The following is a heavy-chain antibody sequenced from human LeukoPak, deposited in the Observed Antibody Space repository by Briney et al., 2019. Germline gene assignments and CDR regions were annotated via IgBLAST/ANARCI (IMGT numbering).Heavy chain of an antibody. CDR2: IYYSGST. V-gene: IGHV4-61*01. D-gene: IGHD1-26*01. CDR1: GGSVASGTDY. J-gene: IGHJ4*02. CDR3: ARGSGNYYRGFDY. Sequence: PSETLSLTWSVSGGSVASGTDYRGWLRERPGQGVECIGYIYYSGSTYYNRSLKIRVIISVDTSKNQCTLKVNSVTAADTAIYYCARGSGNYYRGFDYWGQGALVTVSS.